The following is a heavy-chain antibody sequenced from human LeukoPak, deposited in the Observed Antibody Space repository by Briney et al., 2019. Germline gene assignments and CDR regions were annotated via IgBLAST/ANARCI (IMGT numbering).Heavy chain of an antibody. CDR3: ARGITMIVVVKSAFDI. CDR2: INHSGST. J-gene: IGHJ3*02. V-gene: IGHV4-34*01. CDR1: GGSFSGYY. Sequence: NPSETLSLTCAVCGGSFSGYYWSWIRQPPGKGLEWIGEINHSGSTNYNPSLKSRVTISVDTSKNQFSLKLSSVTAADTAVYYCARGITMIVVVKSAFDIWGQGTMVTVSS. D-gene: IGHD3-22*01.